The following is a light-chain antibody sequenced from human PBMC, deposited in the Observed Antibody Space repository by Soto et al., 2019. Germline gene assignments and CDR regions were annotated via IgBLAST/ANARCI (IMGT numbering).Light chain of an antibody. J-gene: IGKJ1*01. CDR2: AAS. Sequence: EIVWTKYKATLSLSPGERATLSCRASQTVSSSYLAWYQHKPGQAPRLLIYAASSRASGIPDRFSGSGSGTDFTLTISRLEPEDFAVYYCHQYDNSPQTFGQGTKVDIK. V-gene: IGKV3-20*01. CDR1: QTVSSSY. CDR3: HQYDNSPQT.